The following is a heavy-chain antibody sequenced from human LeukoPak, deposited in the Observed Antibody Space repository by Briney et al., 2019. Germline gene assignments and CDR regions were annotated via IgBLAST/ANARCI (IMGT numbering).Heavy chain of an antibody. CDR3: ARIAWPNDDFWSGRPPYYYYYYYMDV. Sequence: VASVKVSCKASGGTFSSYAISWVRQAPGQGLEGMGGIIPIFGTANYAQKFQGRVTITADKSTSTAYMELSSLRSEDTAVYYCARIAWPNDDFWSGRPPYYYYYYYMDVWGKGTTVTVSS. D-gene: IGHD3-3*01. CDR2: IIPIFGTA. V-gene: IGHV1-69*06. CDR1: GGTFSSYA. J-gene: IGHJ6*03.